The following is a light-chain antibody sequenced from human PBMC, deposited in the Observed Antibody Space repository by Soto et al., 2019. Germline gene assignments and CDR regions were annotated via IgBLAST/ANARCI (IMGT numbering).Light chain of an antibody. CDR1: STDVGGYNY. CDR2: EVS. Sequence: QSALTQPPSAAGSPGQSVTISCTGTSTDVGGYNYVSWYQQYPGKAPQLMIYEVSKRPSGVPDRFSGSKSGNTASLTVAGLQDEDEAYYYCTSYGGRYNDVFGTGTKLTVL. V-gene: IGLV2-8*01. CDR3: TSYGGRYNDV. J-gene: IGLJ1*01.